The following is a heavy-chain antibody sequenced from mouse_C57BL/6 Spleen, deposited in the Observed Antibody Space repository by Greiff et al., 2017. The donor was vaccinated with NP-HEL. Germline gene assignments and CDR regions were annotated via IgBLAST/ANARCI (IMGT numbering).Heavy chain of an antibody. D-gene: IGHD1-1*01. V-gene: IGHV1-69*01. Sequence: QVQLQQPGAELVMPGASVKLSCKASGYTFTSYWMHWVKQRPGQGLEWIGEIDPSDSYTNYNQKFKGKSTLTVDKSSSTAYMQLSSLTSEDSAVYYCAKATTVVDYWYFDVWGTGTTVTVSS. J-gene: IGHJ1*03. CDR3: AKATTVVDYWYFDV. CDR1: GYTFTSYW. CDR2: IDPSDSYT.